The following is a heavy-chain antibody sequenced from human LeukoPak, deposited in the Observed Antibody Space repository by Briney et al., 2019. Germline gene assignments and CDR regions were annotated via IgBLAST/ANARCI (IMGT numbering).Heavy chain of an antibody. V-gene: IGHV3-9*01. CDR1: GFNFDDYA. Sequence: GRSLRHSCSASGFNFDDYAMHWVRQAPGKGLEWVSGISSNSGSIGYADSVKGRFTISRDNAKNSLYLQMNSLRAEDTALYYYAKDRGFYDSSGYYNYWGQGTLVTVSS. J-gene: IGHJ4*02. CDR3: AKDRGFYDSSGYYNY. D-gene: IGHD3-22*01. CDR2: ISSNSGSI.